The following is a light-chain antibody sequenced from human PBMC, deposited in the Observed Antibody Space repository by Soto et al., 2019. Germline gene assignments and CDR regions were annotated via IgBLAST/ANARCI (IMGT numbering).Light chain of an antibody. Sequence: QSALTQPASVSGSPGQSITISCTGTSSDVGGYNYVSWYQQHPGKAPKLMIYDVSNRPSGVSNRFSGSKSGNTASLTISGLQAEDEADYYCSSSTNISTLLYVFGTGTKVTVL. CDR3: SSSTNISTLLYV. V-gene: IGLV2-14*01. CDR1: SSDVGGYNY. J-gene: IGLJ1*01. CDR2: DVS.